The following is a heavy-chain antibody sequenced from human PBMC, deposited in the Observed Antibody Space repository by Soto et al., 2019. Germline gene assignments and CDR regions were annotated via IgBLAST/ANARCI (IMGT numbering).Heavy chain of an antibody. CDR1: GYTFTSYA. V-gene: IGHV1-3*01. J-gene: IGHJ4*02. CDR3: ARGPGGPDGPGDY. Sequence: QVQLVQSGAEVKKPGASVKVSCKASGYTFTSYAMHWVRQAPGQRLEWMGWINAGNGNTKYSRKFQGRVTITRDTSASTAYMELSSLRSEDTAVYYCARGPGGPDGPGDYWGQGTLVTVS. CDR2: INAGNGNT. D-gene: IGHD2-15*01.